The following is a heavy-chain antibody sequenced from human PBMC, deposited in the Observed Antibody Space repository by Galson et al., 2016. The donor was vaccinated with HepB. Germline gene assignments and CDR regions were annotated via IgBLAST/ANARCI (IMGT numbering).Heavy chain of an antibody. CDR2: IWDDGSNK. V-gene: IGHV3-33*01. J-gene: IGHJ2*01. Sequence: SLRLSCAASGFTFRNYGMHWVRQAPGKGLEWVAVIWDDGSNKYYADSVKGRFTIYRDNSKNTLYLQMNSLRAEDTAVYYCAREGKYSSSWYEFPHWYFDLWGRGTLVTVSS. CDR3: AREGKYSSSWYEFPHWYFDL. CDR1: GFTFRNYG. D-gene: IGHD6-13*01.